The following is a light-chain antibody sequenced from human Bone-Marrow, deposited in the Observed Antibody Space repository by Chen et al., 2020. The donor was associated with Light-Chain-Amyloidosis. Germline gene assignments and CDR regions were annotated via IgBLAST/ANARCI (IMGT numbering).Light chain of an antibody. J-gene: IGKJ5*01. V-gene: IGKV1-39*01. CDR3: QQSYSMSSIT. CDR2: AAS. CDR1: QRISNY. Sequence: DIQMTPSSSSLSASVGDRVTITCRASQRISNYLNWYQQKTGKAPKLLIHAASTLQSGVPLRFSGSGSETDFILTISSVQPEDFAIYYCQQSYSMSSITFGQGTRLEIK.